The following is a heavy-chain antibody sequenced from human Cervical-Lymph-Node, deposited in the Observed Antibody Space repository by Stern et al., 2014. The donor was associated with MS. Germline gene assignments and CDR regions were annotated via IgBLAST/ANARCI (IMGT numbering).Heavy chain of an antibody. CDR3: IRLRKQLGNKYYFDY. CDR2: INTNTGDP. CDR1: GYTFIYYG. D-gene: IGHD7-27*01. V-gene: IGHV7-4-1*02. J-gene: IGHJ4*02. Sequence: QVQLGQSGSELKKPGASVKVSCKASGYTFIYYGINWVRQAPGQGLEWLGWINTNTGDPTYAQGFTGRFVFSLNTSVSTAYLQISSLKAEDTAVYYCIRLRKQLGNKYYFDYWGQGTLVTVSS.